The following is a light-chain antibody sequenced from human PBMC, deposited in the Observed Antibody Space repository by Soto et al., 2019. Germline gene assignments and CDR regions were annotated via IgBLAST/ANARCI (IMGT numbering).Light chain of an antibody. Sequence: QSALTQPASVSGSPGQSITISCTGTSSDVGSYNLVSWYQQHPGKAPKLMIYEGNQRPSGVSNRFSGSKSGNTASLTISGLQAEDEADYYCCSYAGSTYVFGTGTKLTVL. V-gene: IGLV2-23*01. CDR1: SSDVGSYNL. CDR3: CSYAGSTYV. CDR2: EGN. J-gene: IGLJ1*01.